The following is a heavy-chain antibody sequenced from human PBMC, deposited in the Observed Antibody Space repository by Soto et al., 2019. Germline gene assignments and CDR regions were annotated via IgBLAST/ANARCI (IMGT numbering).Heavy chain of an antibody. Sequence: QVQLQESGPGLVKPSETLSLTCTVSGGSISSYYWSWIRQPPGKGLEWIGYIYYSGSTNYNPSLNRRTTIPAATSKNRFSLRMSSVTAADTAVYYCARRYGGNFDYWGQGTLVTVSS. CDR1: GGSISSYY. V-gene: IGHV4-59*01. CDR3: ARRYGGNFDY. D-gene: IGHD3-16*01. J-gene: IGHJ4*02. CDR2: IYYSGST.